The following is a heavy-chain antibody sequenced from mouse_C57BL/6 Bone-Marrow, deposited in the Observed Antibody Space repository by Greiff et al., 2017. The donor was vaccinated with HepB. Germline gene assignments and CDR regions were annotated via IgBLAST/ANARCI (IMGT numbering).Heavy chain of an antibody. D-gene: IGHD1-1*01. V-gene: IGHV5-12*01. Sequence: EVNLVESGGGLVQPGGSLKLSCAASGFTFSDYYMYWVRQTPEKRLEWVAYISNGGGSTYYPDTVKGRFTISRDNANNTLYLQMSRLKSEDTAMYYCARHYYYGSSYGYFDVWGTGTTVTVSS. CDR2: ISNGGGST. CDR3: ARHYYYGSSYGYFDV. CDR1: GFTFSDYY. J-gene: IGHJ1*03.